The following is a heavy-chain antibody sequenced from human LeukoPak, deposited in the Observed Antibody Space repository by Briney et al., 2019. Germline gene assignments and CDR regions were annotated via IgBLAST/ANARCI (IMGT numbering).Heavy chain of an antibody. CDR2: IYYDGTT. CDR1: GGSISSSSYS. V-gene: IGHV4-39*01. J-gene: IGHJ4*02. Sequence: SETLSLTCTVSGGSISSSSYSWGWIRQPPGKGLEWIGSIYYDGTTYYSPSLKSRVAISVDTSKNQFSLKLSSVTAADTAVYYCASPLGYCSSTDCYGDYWGQGTLVTVSS. D-gene: IGHD2-2*01. CDR3: ASPLGYCSSTDCYGDY.